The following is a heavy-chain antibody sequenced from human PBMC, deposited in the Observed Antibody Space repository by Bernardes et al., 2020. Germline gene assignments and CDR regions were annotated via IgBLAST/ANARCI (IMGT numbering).Heavy chain of an antibody. CDR2: INHSGST. V-gene: IGHV4-34*01. Sequence: SETLSLTCAVYGGSFSGYYWSWIRQPPGKGLEWIGEINHSGSTNYNPSLKSRVTISVDTSKNQFSLKLSSVTAADTAVYYCARRATWGRAGVYNWFDPWGQGTLVTVSS. CDR3: ARRATWGRAGVYNWFDP. J-gene: IGHJ5*02. D-gene: IGHD3-16*01. CDR1: GGSFSGYY.